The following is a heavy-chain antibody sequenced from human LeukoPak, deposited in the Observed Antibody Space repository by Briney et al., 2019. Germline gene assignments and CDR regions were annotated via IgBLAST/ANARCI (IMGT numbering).Heavy chain of an antibody. CDR3: ARAIISPNDSSGWYGWFDP. V-gene: IGHV1-69*05. J-gene: IGHJ5*02. CDR2: IIPIFGTA. CDR1: GGTFSSYA. D-gene: IGHD6-19*01. Sequence: ASVKVSCKASGGTFSSYAISWLRQAPGQGLEWMGRIIPIFGTANYAQKFQGRVTITTDESTSTAYMELSSLRSEDTAVYYCARAIISPNDSSGWYGWFDPWGQGTLVTVSS.